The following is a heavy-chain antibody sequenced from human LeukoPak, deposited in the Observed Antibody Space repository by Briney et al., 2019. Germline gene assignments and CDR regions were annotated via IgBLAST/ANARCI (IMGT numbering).Heavy chain of an antibody. Sequence: SETLSLTCTVSGGSISSSGHYWGWIRQPPGKGLEWIGSINYGGSTYYNPSLKSRVTISVDTSKNQFSLKLSSVTAADTAVYYCARDPVGARSSSDYMDVWGKGTTVTVSS. CDR3: ARDPVGARSSSDYMDV. D-gene: IGHD6-6*01. CDR2: INYGGST. V-gene: IGHV4-39*07. J-gene: IGHJ6*03. CDR1: GGSISSSGHY.